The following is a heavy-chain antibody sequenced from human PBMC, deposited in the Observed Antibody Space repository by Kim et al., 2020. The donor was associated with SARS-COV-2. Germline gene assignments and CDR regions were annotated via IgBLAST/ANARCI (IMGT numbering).Heavy chain of an antibody. J-gene: IGHJ6*02. V-gene: IGHV1-69*06. Sequence: SVKVSCKASGGTFSSYAISWVRQAPGQGLEWMGGIIPIFGTANYAQKFQGRVTITADKSTSTAYMELSSLRSEDTAVYYCARGAGPNYYYGMDVWGQGTTVTVSS. D-gene: IGHD6-13*01. CDR1: GGTFSSYA. CDR3: ARGAGPNYYYGMDV. CDR2: IIPIFGTA.